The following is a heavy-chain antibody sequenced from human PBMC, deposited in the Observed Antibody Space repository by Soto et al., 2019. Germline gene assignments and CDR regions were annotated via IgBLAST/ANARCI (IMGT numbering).Heavy chain of an antibody. CDR2: IYYTGST. D-gene: IGHD6-19*01. CDR3: ARHDIGYGGGCSTGRWFDS. J-gene: IGHJ5*01. CDR1: GGPISSYY. V-gene: IGHV4-59*08. Sequence: NPSETLSLTCTVYGGPISSYYWSWIRQPPGKGLEWIGYIYYTGSTSYNPSLKSRVTISVDTSKDQFSLKLNSVTAADTAVYYCARHDIGYGGGCSTGRWFDSWGRGTLVTVSS.